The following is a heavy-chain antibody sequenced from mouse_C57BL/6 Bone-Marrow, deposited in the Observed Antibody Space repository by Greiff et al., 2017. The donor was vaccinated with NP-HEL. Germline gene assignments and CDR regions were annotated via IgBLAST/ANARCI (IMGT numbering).Heavy chain of an antibody. V-gene: IGHV14-2*01. CDR2: IDPEDGET. CDR1: GFNIKDYY. J-gene: IGHJ4*01. D-gene: IGHD2-3*01. Sequence: VQLQQSGAELVKPGASVKLSCTASGFNIKDYYMHWVKQRTEQGLEWIGRIDPEDGETKYAPKFPGKATITADTSSNTAYLQLSSLTSEDTAVYYCAFYDGYYGDYWGQGTSVTVSS. CDR3: AFYDGYYGDY.